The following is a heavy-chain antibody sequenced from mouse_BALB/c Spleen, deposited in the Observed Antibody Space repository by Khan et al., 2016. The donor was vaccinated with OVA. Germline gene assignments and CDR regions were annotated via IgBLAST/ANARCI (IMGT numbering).Heavy chain of an antibody. J-gene: IGHJ3*01. D-gene: IGHD2-12*01. CDR3: ARSTYRYSFVY. Sequence: EVQLQESGPSLVKPSQTLSLTCSVTGDSITSGYWNWIRKFPGNKLEYMGYIIYTGYTYYNPSLKSRISITRHTSKNQYYLQLSSVTDEDTATYYCARSTYRYSFVYWGQGTLVTVAA. CDR1: GDSITSGY. V-gene: IGHV3-8*02. CDR2: IIYTGYT.